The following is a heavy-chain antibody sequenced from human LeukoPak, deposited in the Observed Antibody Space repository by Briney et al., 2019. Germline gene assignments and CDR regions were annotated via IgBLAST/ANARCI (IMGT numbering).Heavy chain of an antibody. Sequence: ASVKVSCKASGYAFTSYDINWVRQATGQGLEWMGWMNPNSGNTGYAQKFQGRVTITRNTSISTAYMELSSLRSEDTAVYYCARDATIFQMDVWGQGTTVTVSS. V-gene: IGHV1-8*03. CDR3: ARDATIFQMDV. J-gene: IGHJ6*02. CDR1: GYAFTSYD. D-gene: IGHD3-9*01. CDR2: MNPNSGNT.